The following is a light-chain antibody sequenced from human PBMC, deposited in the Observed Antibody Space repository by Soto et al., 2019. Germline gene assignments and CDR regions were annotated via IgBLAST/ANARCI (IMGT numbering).Light chain of an antibody. CDR2: GAS. CDR3: QQYNNWPLT. V-gene: IGKV3-15*01. Sequence: EIVMTQSPATLSVSPGERATLSCRASQSVSSNLAWYQQKPGQPPRLLIFGASTRATCIPARFSGSGSGTEFTLTISSLQSEDFAVYYCQQYNNWPLTFGGGTKVEIK. CDR1: QSVSSN. J-gene: IGKJ4*01.